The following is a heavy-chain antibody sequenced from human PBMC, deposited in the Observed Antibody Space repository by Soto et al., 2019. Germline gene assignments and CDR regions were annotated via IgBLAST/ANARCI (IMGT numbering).Heavy chain of an antibody. D-gene: IGHD3-16*01. CDR1: GFTFSSYA. Sequence: QVQLVESGGGVVQPGRSLRLSCAASGFTFSSYAMHWVRQAPGKGLEWVAVISYDGSNKYYADSVKGRFTISRDNSKNTLYLQMNSLRAEDTAVYYCARPGDSSFDYWGQGTLVTVSS. V-gene: IGHV3-30-3*01. J-gene: IGHJ4*02. CDR2: ISYDGSNK. CDR3: ARPGDSSFDY.